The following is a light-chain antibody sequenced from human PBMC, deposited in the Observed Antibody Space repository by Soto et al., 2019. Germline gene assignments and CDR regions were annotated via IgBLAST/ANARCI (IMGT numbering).Light chain of an antibody. CDR3: AAWDGSLNWV. CDR1: SSNIGSNT. CDR2: SNN. J-gene: IGLJ1*01. Sequence: QSVLTQPPSASGTPGQRVTISCSGSSSNIGSNTVNWYQQLPGTAPKLLIYSNNQRPSGVPDRFSGSKSGTSASLAISGLQSEDEADYYCAAWDGSLNWVYGTGTKLTVL. V-gene: IGLV1-44*01.